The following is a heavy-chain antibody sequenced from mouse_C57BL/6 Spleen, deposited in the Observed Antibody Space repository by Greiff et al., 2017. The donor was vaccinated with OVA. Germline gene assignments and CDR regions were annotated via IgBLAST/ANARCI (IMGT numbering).Heavy chain of an antibody. CDR3: ASIYYDYDWYFDV. D-gene: IGHD2-4*01. J-gene: IGHJ1*03. CDR1: GYSITSGYY. CDR2: ISYDGSN. Sequence: EVKLQESGPGLVKPSQSLSLTCSVTGYSITSGYYWNWIRQFPGNKLEWMGYISYDGSNNYNPSLKNRISITRDTSKNQFFLKLNSVTTEDTATYYCASIYYDYDWYFDVWGTGTTVTVSS. V-gene: IGHV3-6*01.